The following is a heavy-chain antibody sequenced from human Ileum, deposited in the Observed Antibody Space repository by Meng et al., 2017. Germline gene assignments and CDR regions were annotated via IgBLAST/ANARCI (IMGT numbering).Heavy chain of an antibody. CDR1: GVIFSGYN. J-gene: IGHJ5*02. V-gene: IGHV4-34*08. CDR3: TIRGVLYNWFDP. Sequence: QVVLQGLGAGLLEASETVSRTCAGYGVIFSGYNWSWLRQRPGKELKWIGDINHSGRTNSNPSLKSRVTISVDTSKNQFSLKLSSVTAADTAVYYCTIRGVLYNWFDPWGQGTLVTVSS. D-gene: IGHD3-10*01. CDR2: INHSGRT.